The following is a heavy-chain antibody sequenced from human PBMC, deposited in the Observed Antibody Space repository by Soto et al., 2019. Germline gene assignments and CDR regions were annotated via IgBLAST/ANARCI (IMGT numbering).Heavy chain of an antibody. CDR2: IDTDGSRK. D-gene: IGHD5-18*01. V-gene: IGHV3-7*03. CDR1: GFNFNTYW. Sequence: GGALRLSCAASGFNFNTYWMYWVRQAPGKVLEWVANIDTDGSRKNYADSVRGRFTISRDNAKNSLYLQMTGLRLDDTALYYCAKDKGYSYGQNYYYYGMDVWGQGTTVTVSS. J-gene: IGHJ6*02. CDR3: AKDKGYSYGQNYYYYGMDV.